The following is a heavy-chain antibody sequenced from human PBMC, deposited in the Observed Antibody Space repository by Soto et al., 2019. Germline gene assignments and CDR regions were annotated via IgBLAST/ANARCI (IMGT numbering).Heavy chain of an antibody. Sequence: EVQLVESGGGLIQRGGSLRLACAASGFTFGHYSMNWVRQAPGKGPEWVSYISSDNRTINYADSVKGRFIITRDNAKKSLYLQMNSLRGEDAAVYYCAREVWPILQSGMDVWGQGTTVIVSS. D-gene: IGHD2-21*01. V-gene: IGHV3-48*01. CDR2: ISSDNRTI. CDR3: AREVWPILQSGMDV. CDR1: GFTFGHYS. J-gene: IGHJ6*02.